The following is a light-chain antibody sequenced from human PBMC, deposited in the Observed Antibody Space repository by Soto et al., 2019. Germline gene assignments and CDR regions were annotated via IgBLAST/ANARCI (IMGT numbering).Light chain of an antibody. CDR3: QQSFRSPIT. J-gene: IGKJ5*01. CDR1: QSIRTS. CDR2: DAS. Sequence: EVVLTQSPATLSLSPGERATLSCRASQSIRTSLAWYQQKPGQAPRLVIFDASNRANGVPARFGGSGSGTDFTLTIRSLQPEDFATYYCQQSFRSPITFGQGTRLEI. V-gene: IGKV3-11*01.